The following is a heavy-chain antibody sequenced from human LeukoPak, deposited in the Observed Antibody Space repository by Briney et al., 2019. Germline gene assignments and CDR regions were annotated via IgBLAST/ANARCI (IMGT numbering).Heavy chain of an antibody. Sequence: GGSLRLSCAASGFTFSSYAMHWVRQAPGKGLEWVAVISYDGSNKYYADSVKGRFTISRDNSKNTLYLQMNSLRAEDTAVYYCAKDRSSGSYYRGALDPWGQGTLVTVSS. V-gene: IGHV3-30-3*01. CDR1: GFTFSSYA. D-gene: IGHD1-26*01. CDR2: ISYDGSNK. J-gene: IGHJ5*02. CDR3: AKDRSSGSYYRGALDP.